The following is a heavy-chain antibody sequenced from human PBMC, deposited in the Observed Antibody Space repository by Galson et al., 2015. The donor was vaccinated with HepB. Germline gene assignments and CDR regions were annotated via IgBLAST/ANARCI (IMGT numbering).Heavy chain of an antibody. V-gene: IGHV4-59*08. J-gene: IGHJ6*03. CDR1: GGSISSYY. D-gene: IGHD6-19*01. CDR2: IYYSGST. Sequence: QVQLQESGPGLVKPSETLSLTCTVSGGSISSYYWSWIRQPPGKGLEWIGYIYYSGSTNYNPSLKSRVTISVDTSKNQFSLKLSSVTAADTAVYYCARQTGWGTDYYYYMDVWGKGTTVTVSS. CDR3: ARQTGWGTDYYYYMDV.